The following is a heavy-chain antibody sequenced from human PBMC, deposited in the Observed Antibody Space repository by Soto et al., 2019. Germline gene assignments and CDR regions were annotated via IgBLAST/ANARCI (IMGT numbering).Heavy chain of an antibody. D-gene: IGHD3-10*01. CDR3: TTTYYYGSGSYPDYYYYGMDV. J-gene: IGHJ6*02. CDR1: GFTFGDYA. CDR2: IRSKAYGGTT. Sequence: GGSLRLSCTASGFTFGDYAMSWFRQAPGKGLEWVGFIRSKAYGGTTEYAASVKGRFTISRDDSKSIAYLQMNSLKTEDTAVYYCTTTYYYGSGSYPDYYYYGMDVWGQGTTVTVSS. V-gene: IGHV3-49*03.